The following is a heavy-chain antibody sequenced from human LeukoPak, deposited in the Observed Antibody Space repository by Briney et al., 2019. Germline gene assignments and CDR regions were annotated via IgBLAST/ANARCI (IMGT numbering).Heavy chain of an antibody. Sequence: AVTVSCTASGGTFSSYAFSWVRQAHAQGLEWMGGIIPIFGTANYAQKFQGRVTITADESTSTAYMELSSLRSEDTAVYYCARGKYSSGWYYFDYWGQGTLVTVSS. V-gene: IGHV1-69*13. J-gene: IGHJ4*02. CDR1: GGTFSSYA. CDR3: ARGKYSSGWYYFDY. CDR2: IIPIFGTA. D-gene: IGHD6-19*01.